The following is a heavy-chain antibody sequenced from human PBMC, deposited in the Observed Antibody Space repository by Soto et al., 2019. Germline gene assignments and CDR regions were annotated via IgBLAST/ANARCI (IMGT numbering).Heavy chain of an antibody. Sequence: SVKVSCKASGGTFSSYAISWVRQAPGQGLEWMGGIIPIFGTANYAQKFQGRVTITADKSTSTAYMELSSLRSEDTAVYYCARGPRDFSSGYAKYYGMDVWGQGTTVTVSS. J-gene: IGHJ6*01. CDR3: ARGPRDFSSGYAKYYGMDV. CDR2: IIPIFGTA. D-gene: IGHD3-3*01. V-gene: IGHV1-69*06. CDR1: GGTFSSYA.